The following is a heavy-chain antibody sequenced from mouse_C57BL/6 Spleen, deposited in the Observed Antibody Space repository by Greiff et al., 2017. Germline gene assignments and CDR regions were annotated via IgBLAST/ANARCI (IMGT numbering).Heavy chain of an antibody. V-gene: IGHV1-80*01. D-gene: IGHD4-1*01. CDR3: ARNGDGGY. CDR2: IYPGDGDT. Sequence: VQLQQSGAELVKPGASVKISCKASGYAFSSYWMNWVKQRPGKGLEWIGQIYPGDGDTNYNGKFKGKATLTADKSSSTAYMQLRGLASEDSAFYFCARNGDGGYWGQGALVTVSA. J-gene: IGHJ3*01. CDR1: GYAFSSYW.